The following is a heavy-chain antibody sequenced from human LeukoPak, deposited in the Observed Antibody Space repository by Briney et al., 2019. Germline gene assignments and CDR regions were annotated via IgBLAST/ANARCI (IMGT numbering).Heavy chain of an antibody. CDR3: ARACPSGSNCYFGFDI. J-gene: IGHJ3*02. CDR2: IIPIFGTA. Sequence: SVKVSCKASGGTFSSYAISWVRQAPGQGLEWMGGIIPIFGTANYAQKFQGRVTITADESTSTAYMELSSLRSEDTAVYYCARACPSGSNCYFGFDIWGQGTMVTVSS. D-gene: IGHD2-21*02. CDR1: GGTFSSYA. V-gene: IGHV1-69*13.